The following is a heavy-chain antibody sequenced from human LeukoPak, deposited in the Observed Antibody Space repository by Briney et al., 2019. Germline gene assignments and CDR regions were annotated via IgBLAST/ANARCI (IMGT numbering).Heavy chain of an antibody. Sequence: ASVKVSCKASGYSFTGYYMHWVRQAPGQGLEWMGWINPNSGGTNYAQKFQGRVTMTRDTSISTAYMELSRLRSDDTAVYYCARAPGILAFSPHFDYWGQGTLVTVSS. CDR2: INPNSGGT. CDR3: ARAPGILAFSPHFDY. J-gene: IGHJ4*02. D-gene: IGHD3-3*02. CDR1: GYSFTGYY. V-gene: IGHV1-2*02.